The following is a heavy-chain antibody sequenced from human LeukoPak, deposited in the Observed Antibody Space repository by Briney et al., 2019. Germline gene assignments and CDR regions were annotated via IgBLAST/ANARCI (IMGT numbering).Heavy chain of an antibody. Sequence: GGSLRLSCTVSGFTVSSNSMSWVRQAPGKGLEWVANIAHDGNQKYYVDSVEGRFTISRDNAKNSLYLQMNSLRVQDTAVYYCVGWAVGAIKSGWDFWGQGTLVTVSS. V-gene: IGHV3-7*01. J-gene: IGHJ4*02. CDR3: VGWAVGAIKSGWDF. D-gene: IGHD1-26*01. CDR2: IAHDGNQK. CDR1: GFTVSSNS.